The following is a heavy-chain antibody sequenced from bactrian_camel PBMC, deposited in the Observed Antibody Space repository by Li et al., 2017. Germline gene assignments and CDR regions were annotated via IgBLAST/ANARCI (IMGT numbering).Heavy chain of an antibody. Sequence: VQLVESGGGSVQAGGSLTLSCVASGYAHCMGWFRQYPGKQREGVADIGPGGRKTYVASVKGRFTISQDNAKHRAYLQMDGLKPEDTAQYNCASGRGRFIGLWSSCPQASAYSAWGQGTQVTV. V-gene: IGHV3S53*01. D-gene: IGHD4*01. CDR1: GYAHC. CDR3: ASGRGRFIGLWSSCPQASAYSA. CDR2: IGPGGRK. J-gene: IGHJ6*01.